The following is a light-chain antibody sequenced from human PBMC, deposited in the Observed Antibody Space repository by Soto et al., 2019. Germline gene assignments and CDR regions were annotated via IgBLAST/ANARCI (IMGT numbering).Light chain of an antibody. V-gene: IGKV1-5*01. CDR1: QSISSW. CDR2: DAS. Sequence: DIQMTQSPSTLSASVGDRVTITCRASQSISSWLAWYQQKPGKAPKLLIYDASSLESGVPSRFSGSGSGTELTITISSLQPDDFETYYCQQYNSYSEAFGQGTKVDI. J-gene: IGKJ1*01. CDR3: QQYNSYSEA.